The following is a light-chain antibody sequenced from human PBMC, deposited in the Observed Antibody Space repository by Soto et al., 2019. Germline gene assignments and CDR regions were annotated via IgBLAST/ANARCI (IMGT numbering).Light chain of an antibody. CDR1: QSVSSSY. CDR2: GAS. V-gene: IGKV3-20*01. CDR3: QQYGSSGT. Sequence: EIVLTQSPGTLSLSPGERATLSCRASQSVSSSYLAWYQQKPGQAPRLLIYGASSRATGIPDRFSGSGSGTDFTLTISILEPEDVAVYYCQQYGSSGTFCPGTKGAIK. J-gene: IGKJ3*01.